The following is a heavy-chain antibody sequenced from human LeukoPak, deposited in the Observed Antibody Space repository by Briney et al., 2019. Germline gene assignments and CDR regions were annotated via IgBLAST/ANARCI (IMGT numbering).Heavy chain of an antibody. V-gene: IGHV3-23*01. D-gene: IGHD3-10*01. Sequence: PGGSLRLSCAASGFTFSSYGMSWVRQAPGKGLEWVSGLSGSGARTYYADSVKGRFTISRDNAKNSLYLQMNSLRAEDTAVYYCASGGSGSYYNWMDYWGQGTLVTVSS. CDR1: GFTFSSYG. CDR2: LSGSGART. CDR3: ASGGSGSYYNWMDY. J-gene: IGHJ4*02.